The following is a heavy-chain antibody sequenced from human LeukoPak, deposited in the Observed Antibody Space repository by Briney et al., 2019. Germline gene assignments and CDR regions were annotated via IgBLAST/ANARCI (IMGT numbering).Heavy chain of an antibody. CDR1: GFTFSSYA. Sequence: GGSLRLSCAASGFTFSSYAMSWVRQAPGKGLEWVSGIDSSDGSAYYADSVKGRFTISRDKSKNTLYVQMNSLRAEDTAVYYCAKAVGGSYMRLDYWGQGTLVTVSS. J-gene: IGHJ4*02. CDR3: AKAVGGSYMRLDY. CDR2: IDSSDGSA. V-gene: IGHV3-23*01. D-gene: IGHD1-26*01.